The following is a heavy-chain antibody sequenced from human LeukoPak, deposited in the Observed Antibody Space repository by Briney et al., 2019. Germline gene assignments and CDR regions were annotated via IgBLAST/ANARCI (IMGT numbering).Heavy chain of an antibody. CDR3: ARVDYGDYRFDY. V-gene: IGHV4-31*03. CDR2: IYYSGST. J-gene: IGHJ4*02. D-gene: IGHD4-17*01. CDR1: GGSISSGGYY. Sequence: PSETLSLTCTVSGGSISSGGYYWSWIRQHPGKGLEWIGYIYYSGSTYYNPSLKSRVTISVDTSKNQFSLKLSFVTAADTAVYYCARVDYGDYRFDYWGQGTLVTVSS.